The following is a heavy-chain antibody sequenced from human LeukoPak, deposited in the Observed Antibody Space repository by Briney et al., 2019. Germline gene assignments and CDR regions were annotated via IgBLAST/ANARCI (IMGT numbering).Heavy chain of an antibody. D-gene: IGHD4-17*01. CDR3: AKWTTGYFDY. Sequence: GGSLRLSRAASGFTFSRYAMSWVRQAPGKGLEWVSAISGSGGSTYYADSVKGRFTISRDNSKNTLYLQMNSLRAEDTAVYYCAKWTTGYFDYWGQGTLVTVSS. V-gene: IGHV3-23*01. J-gene: IGHJ4*02. CDR2: ISGSGGST. CDR1: GFTFSRYA.